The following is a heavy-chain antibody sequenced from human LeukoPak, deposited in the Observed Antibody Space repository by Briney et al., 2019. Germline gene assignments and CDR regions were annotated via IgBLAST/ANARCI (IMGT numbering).Heavy chain of an antibody. CDR3: TKGTPADY. Sequence: KPGGPLRLSCAASGFTFSSYSMNWVRQAPGKGLEGVSSISSNSNYIYYADSVKGRFSVSRCNAENSLYLQLNSLRAEDTAVYYCTKGTPADYWGQGTLVTVSS. D-gene: IGHD1-14*01. V-gene: IGHV3-21*06. CDR2: ISSNSNYI. J-gene: IGHJ4*02. CDR1: GFTFSSYS.